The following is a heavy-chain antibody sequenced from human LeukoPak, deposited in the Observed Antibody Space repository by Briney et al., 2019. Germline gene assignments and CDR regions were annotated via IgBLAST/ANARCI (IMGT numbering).Heavy chain of an antibody. CDR2: IIPIFGTA. J-gene: IGHJ3*02. CDR1: GGTFSNYA. CDR3: ARSISMLIVGGFDI. V-gene: IGHV1-69*13. D-gene: IGHD3-22*01. Sequence: ASVTVSCKASGGTFSNYAISWVRQAPGQGLEWMGGIIPIFGTANYAQKFQGRVTITADESTSTAYMELSSLRSEDTAVYYCARSISMLIVGGFDIWGQGTMVTVSS.